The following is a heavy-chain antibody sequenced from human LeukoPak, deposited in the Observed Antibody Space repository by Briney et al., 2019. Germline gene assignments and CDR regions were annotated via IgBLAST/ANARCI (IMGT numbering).Heavy chain of an antibody. Sequence: GGSLRLSCAASGFSFSSYTMNWVRQAPGKGLEWVSCISRSRNYIYYADSVKGRFTISRDNAKKSLFLQMNSLRAEDTAVYYCARSLTAAAGNLGYWGQGTLITVFS. CDR2: ISRSRNYI. CDR1: GFSFSSYT. J-gene: IGHJ4*02. V-gene: IGHV3-21*01. CDR3: ARSLTAAAGNLGY. D-gene: IGHD6-13*01.